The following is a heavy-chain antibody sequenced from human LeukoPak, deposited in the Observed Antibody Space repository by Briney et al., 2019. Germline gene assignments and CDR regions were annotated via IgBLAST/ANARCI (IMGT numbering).Heavy chain of an antibody. Sequence: GESLKISCKGSGNSFASYWIGWVRQMPGKGLEWMGIIYPGDSDTRYSPSFQGQVTISADKSISTAYLQWSSLKASDTAMYYCARPTRVMVLDAFDIWGQGTMVTVSS. V-gene: IGHV5-51*01. CDR1: GNSFASYW. J-gene: IGHJ3*02. CDR2: IYPGDSDT. CDR3: ARPTRVMVLDAFDI. D-gene: IGHD2-21*01.